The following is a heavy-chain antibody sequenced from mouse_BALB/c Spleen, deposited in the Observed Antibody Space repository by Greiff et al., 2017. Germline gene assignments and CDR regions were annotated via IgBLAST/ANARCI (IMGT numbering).Heavy chain of an antibody. CDR3: VRHGTGFDY. J-gene: IGHJ2*01. CDR1: GFTFNTYA. D-gene: IGHD4-1*01. CDR2: IRSKSNNYAT. Sequence: EVQLVESGGGLVQPKGSLKLSCAASGFTFNTYAMNWVRQAPGKGLEWVARIRSKSNNYATYYADSVKDRFTISRDDSQSMLYLQMNNLKTEDTAMYYCVRHGTGFDYWGQGTTLTVSS. V-gene: IGHV10-1*02.